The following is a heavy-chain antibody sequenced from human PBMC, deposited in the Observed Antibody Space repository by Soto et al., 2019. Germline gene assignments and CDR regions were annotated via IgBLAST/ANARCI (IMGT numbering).Heavy chain of an antibody. D-gene: IGHD3-22*01. J-gene: IGHJ6*02. Sequence: PGGSLRLSCAASGFTFSSYGMHRVRQAPGKGLEWVAVIWYDGSNKYYADSVKGRFTISRDNSKNTLYLQMNSLRAEDTAVYYCARVHSSGYYDYYGMDVWGQGTTVTVSS. CDR3: ARVHSSGYYDYYGMDV. CDR2: IWYDGSNK. V-gene: IGHV3-33*01. CDR1: GFTFSSYG.